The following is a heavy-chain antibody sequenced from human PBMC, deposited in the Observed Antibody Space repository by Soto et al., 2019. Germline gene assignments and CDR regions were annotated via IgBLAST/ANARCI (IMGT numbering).Heavy chain of an antibody. CDR1: GYSFTSYW. CDR3: ARTILDWNSHYYGMDV. J-gene: IGHJ6*02. D-gene: IGHD1-7*01. CDR2: IYPGDSDT. Sequence: GESLKISCKGSGYSFTSYWIGWVRQMPGKGLEWMGIIYPGDSDTRYSPSFQGQVTISADKSISTAYLQWSSLKASDTAMYYCARTILDWNSHYYGMDVWGQGTKGTVSS. V-gene: IGHV5-51*01.